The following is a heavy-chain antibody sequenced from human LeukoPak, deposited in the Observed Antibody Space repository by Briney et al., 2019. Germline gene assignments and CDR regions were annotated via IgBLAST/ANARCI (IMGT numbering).Heavy chain of an antibody. Sequence: PGGSLRLSCAASGFIVGSSYMSWVRQAPGKGLEWVSVIYSGGSTYYADSVKGRFTISRDNSKNTLYLQMDSLRAEDTALYYCARYCSSTSCYLGAFDIWGQGTMVTVSS. CDR1: GFIVGSSY. J-gene: IGHJ3*02. V-gene: IGHV3-66*01. CDR3: ARYCSSTSCYLGAFDI. D-gene: IGHD2-2*01. CDR2: IYSGGST.